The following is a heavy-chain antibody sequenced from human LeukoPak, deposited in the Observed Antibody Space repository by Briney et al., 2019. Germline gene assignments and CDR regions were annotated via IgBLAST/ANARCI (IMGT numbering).Heavy chain of an antibody. Sequence: HGASLKISCKGSGYSFTTYGIAWVRQMPGKGLEWMGIIYPGGSNAGYSPSFQGQVTISADKSITTAYLQWSSLKASDTAMYYCACSNCIAADKWGQGTLVTVSS. CDR2: IYPGGSNA. V-gene: IGHV5-51*01. CDR3: ACSNCIAADK. CDR1: GYSFTTYG. J-gene: IGHJ4*02. D-gene: IGHD6-13*01.